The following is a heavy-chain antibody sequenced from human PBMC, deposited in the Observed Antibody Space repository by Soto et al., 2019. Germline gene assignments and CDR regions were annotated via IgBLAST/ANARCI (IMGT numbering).Heavy chain of an antibody. Sequence: QVQLQESGPGLVKPSQTLSLTCTVSGGSVSGGGYYWSWIRQLPGKGLEWIGYIYHTGSTFYNPSLKSRVTIFLDKSKGQFSLKLAYVTAADTAIYYCAGSSARSIFDYWGQGSLVTVSS. D-gene: IGHD6-25*01. CDR1: GGSVSGGGYY. CDR2: IYHTGST. J-gene: IGHJ4*02. V-gene: IGHV4-31*03. CDR3: AGSSARSIFDY.